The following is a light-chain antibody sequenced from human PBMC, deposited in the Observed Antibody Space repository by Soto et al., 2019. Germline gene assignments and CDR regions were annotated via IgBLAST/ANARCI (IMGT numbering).Light chain of an antibody. Sequence: IQLTHSPSSLSASVGDRVTISFRSSQGIGTYLAWYQQKPGKAPKLLIYAAFTLQSGVPTRFSGSRSGTDFTLTISSLQPEDFATYYCQQVNSYPQTFGQGTRLEIK. CDR3: QQVNSYPQT. V-gene: IGKV1-9*01. J-gene: IGKJ5*01. CDR1: QGIGTY. CDR2: AAF.